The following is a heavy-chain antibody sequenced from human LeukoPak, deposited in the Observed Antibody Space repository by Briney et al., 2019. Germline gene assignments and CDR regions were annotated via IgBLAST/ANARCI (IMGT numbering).Heavy chain of an antibody. CDR1: GFTFSSYW. J-gene: IGHJ4*02. D-gene: IGHD3-10*01. CDR2: IKQDGSEK. CDR3: AKDRPNFYETSGSYYKIKGDF. V-gene: IGHV3-7*03. Sequence: GGSLRLSCAASGFTFSSYWMSWVRQAPGKGLEWVANIKQDGSEKYYVDSVKGRFTISRDNSKNTLYLQMNSLRGEDTAVYYCAKDRPNFYETSGSYYKIKGDFWGQGSLVTVSS.